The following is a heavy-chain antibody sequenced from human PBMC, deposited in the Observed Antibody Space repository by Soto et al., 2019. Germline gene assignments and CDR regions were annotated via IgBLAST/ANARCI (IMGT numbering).Heavy chain of an antibody. V-gene: IGHV4-59*08. Sequence: SETLSLTCTVSDDSSSSYKWSWIRQPPGRRLEWIGYIDSSGGTSYTPSLQSRVTISVDTSTNQFSLTLTSVTAADTAVYYRARGWWEREGYVMDVWGQRTTVTVSS. CDR3: ARGWWEREGYVMDV. J-gene: IGHJ6*02. CDR2: IDSSGGT. D-gene: IGHD1-26*01. CDR1: DDSSSSYK.